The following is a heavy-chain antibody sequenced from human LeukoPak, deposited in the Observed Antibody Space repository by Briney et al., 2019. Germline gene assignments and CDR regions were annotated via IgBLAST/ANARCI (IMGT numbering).Heavy chain of an antibody. CDR1: GYTFIGYY. CDR2: INPNSGGT. J-gene: IGHJ4*02. D-gene: IGHD3-22*01. Sequence: GASVKVSRKASGYTFIGYYMHWVRQAPGQGLEWMGWINPNSGGTNYAQKFQGRVTMTRDTSISTAYMELSRLRSDDTAVYYCARGGYYDSSGSTVNWGQGTLVTVSS. V-gene: IGHV1-2*02. CDR3: ARGGYYDSSGSTVN.